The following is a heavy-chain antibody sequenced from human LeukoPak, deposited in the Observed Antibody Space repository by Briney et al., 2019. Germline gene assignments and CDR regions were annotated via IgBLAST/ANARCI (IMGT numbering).Heavy chain of an antibody. D-gene: IGHD2-2*01. Sequence: SETLSLTCTASGGSINSYFWSWIRQPAGKGLEWIGRIYTSGSTNYNPSLKSRVTMSVDTSKNQFSLKLSSVTAADTAVYYCARDYQISYYYYYMDVWGKGTTVTVSS. CDR1: GGSINSYF. CDR3: ARDYQISYYYYYMDV. J-gene: IGHJ6*03. CDR2: IYTSGST. V-gene: IGHV4-4*07.